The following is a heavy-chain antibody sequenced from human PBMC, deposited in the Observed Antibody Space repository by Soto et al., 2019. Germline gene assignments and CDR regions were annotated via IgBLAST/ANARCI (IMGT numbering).Heavy chain of an antibody. V-gene: IGHV4-59*01. J-gene: IGHJ4*02. CDR3: ARGSMDWRGVGLGFDY. Sequence: QVQLQESGPGLVKPSETLSLTCTVSGGSISSYYWSWIRQPPGKGLEWIGYIYYSGSTNYNPSLKSRVTISVDTSKNQFSLKLSSVTAADTAVYYCARGSMDWRGVGLGFDYWGQGTLVTVSS. CDR1: GGSISSYY. D-gene: IGHD3-3*01. CDR2: IYYSGST.